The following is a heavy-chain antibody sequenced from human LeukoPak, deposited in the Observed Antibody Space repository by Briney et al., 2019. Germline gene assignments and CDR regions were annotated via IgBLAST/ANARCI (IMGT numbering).Heavy chain of an antibody. Sequence: GGSLRLSCAASGFTVSSNYMSWVRQAPGKGLEWVSVIYSGGSTYYADSVKGRFTISRDNSKNTLYLQMNSLRAEDTAVYYCASPHPLSGGFDYWGQGTLVTVSS. V-gene: IGHV3-66*01. CDR3: ASPHPLSGGFDY. CDR1: GFTVSSNY. D-gene: IGHD2-15*01. CDR2: IYSGGST. J-gene: IGHJ4*02.